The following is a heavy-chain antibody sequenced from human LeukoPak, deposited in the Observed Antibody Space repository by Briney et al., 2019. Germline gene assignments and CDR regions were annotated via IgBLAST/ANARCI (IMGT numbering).Heavy chain of an antibody. J-gene: IGHJ6*03. CDR1: GFTFSSYS. D-gene: IGHD2-15*01. V-gene: IGHV3-48*01. CDR2: ISSSSTI. Sequence: GGSLRLSCAASGFTFSSYSMNWVRQAPGKGLEWVSYISSSSTIYYADSVKGRFTISRDNAKNSLYLQMKSLRAEDTAVYYCARDRSCTGGSCYMDVWGRGTTVTVSS. CDR3: ARDRSCTGGSCYMDV.